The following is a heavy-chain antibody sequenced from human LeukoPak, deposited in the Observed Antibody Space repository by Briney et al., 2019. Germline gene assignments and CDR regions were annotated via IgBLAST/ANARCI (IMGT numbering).Heavy chain of an antibody. D-gene: IGHD3-16*02. CDR3: ARAPTTSYPYYYYYYMDV. CDR1: GGTFSSYA. V-gene: IGHV1-69*05. J-gene: IGHJ6*03. Sequence: SVKVSCKASGGTFSSYAISWVRQAPGQGLEWMGGIIPIFGTANYAQKFQGRVTITTDESTSTAYMEPSSLRSEDTAVYYCARAPTTSYPYYYYYYMDVWGKGTTVTVSS. CDR2: IIPIFGTA.